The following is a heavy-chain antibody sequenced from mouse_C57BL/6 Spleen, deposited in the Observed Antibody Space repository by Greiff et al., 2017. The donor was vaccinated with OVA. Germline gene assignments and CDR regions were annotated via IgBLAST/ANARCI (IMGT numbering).Heavy chain of an antibody. CDR2: IYPRSGTT. V-gene: IGHV1-81*01. CDR1: GYTFTRYG. D-gene: IGHD2-3*01. CDR3: ARGRLYDGLDY. Sequence: VQLQQSGAELARPGASVKLSCMASGYTFTRYGISWVKQRTGHGLEWIGEIYPRSGTTSYHETFKGKSTLTADKSSRKAYMELRSLTSEESAVYFCARGRLYDGLDYWGQGTSGTVSS. J-gene: IGHJ4*01.